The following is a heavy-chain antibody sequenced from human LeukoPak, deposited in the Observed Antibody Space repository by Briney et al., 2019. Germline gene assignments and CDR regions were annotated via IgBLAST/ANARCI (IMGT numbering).Heavy chain of an antibody. Sequence: GGSLRLFCAASGFTVSSIYMSWVRQAPGKGLEWVSVIYSGGSTYYADSVKGRFTISRDNSKNTLYLQMNSLRAEDTAVYYCARDPVAGEPGKGKPKDYWGQGTLVTVSS. V-gene: IGHV3-66*02. J-gene: IGHJ4*02. CDR1: GFTVSSIY. CDR2: IYSGGST. D-gene: IGHD1-14*01. CDR3: ARDPVAGEPGKGKPKDY.